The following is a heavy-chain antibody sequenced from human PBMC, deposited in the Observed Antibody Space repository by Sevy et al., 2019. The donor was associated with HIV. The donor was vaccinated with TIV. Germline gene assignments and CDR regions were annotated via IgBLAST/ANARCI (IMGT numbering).Heavy chain of an antibody. Sequence: SETLSLTCAVYGGSFSGYYWSWIRQPPGKGLEWIGEINHSGSTNYNPSLKSRVTISVDTSKNQFSLKLSSVTAADTAVHYCARATNWNLGYWGQGTLVTVSS. CDR1: GGSFSGYY. CDR2: INHSGST. J-gene: IGHJ4*02. CDR3: ARATNWNLGY. D-gene: IGHD1-20*01. V-gene: IGHV4-34*01.